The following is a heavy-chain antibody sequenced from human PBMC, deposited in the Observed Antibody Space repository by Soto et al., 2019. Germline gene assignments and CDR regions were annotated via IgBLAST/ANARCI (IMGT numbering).Heavy chain of an antibody. V-gene: IGHV1-8*01. CDR2: MNPNTGNT. D-gene: IGHD6-19*01. Sequence: QVQLVQSGAEVKKPGASVKVSCKASGYTFTNYEINWVRQATGQGLEWMGWMNPNTGNTAYAQKFQGRVTMTRNTSTSTTYMELSSLRSEDTAVYYCMGWRGPGGMDVWGQGTTVTGSS. J-gene: IGHJ6*02. CDR1: GYTFTNYE. CDR3: MGWRGPGGMDV.